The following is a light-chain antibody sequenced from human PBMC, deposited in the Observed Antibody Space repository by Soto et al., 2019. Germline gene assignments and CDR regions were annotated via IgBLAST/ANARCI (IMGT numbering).Light chain of an antibody. CDR2: DAS. Sequence: EIVLTQSPATLSLSPGERATLSCRASQSVSSYLAWYQQKPGQAPRLLIYDASNRATGIPARFSGSGSGTDFTLTISSLEPEDFAVYYRQQRSNWPPINFGQWTRLEIK. J-gene: IGKJ5*01. CDR3: QQRSNWPPIN. V-gene: IGKV3-11*01. CDR1: QSVSSY.